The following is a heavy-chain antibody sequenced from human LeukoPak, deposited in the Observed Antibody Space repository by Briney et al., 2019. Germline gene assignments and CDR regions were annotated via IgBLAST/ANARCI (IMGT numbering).Heavy chain of an antibody. CDR2: IYTSGST. CDR1: GDSISSGDYY. J-gene: IGHJ5*02. CDR3: ARMRWLPPHNWFDP. V-gene: IGHV4-61*02. Sequence: SETLSLTCTVSGDSISSGDYYWSWIRQPAGKGLEWIGRIYTSGSTNYNPSLKSRVTISVDTPKNQFSLKLSSVTAADTAVYYCARMRWLPPHNWFDPWGQGTLVTVSS. D-gene: IGHD5-24*01.